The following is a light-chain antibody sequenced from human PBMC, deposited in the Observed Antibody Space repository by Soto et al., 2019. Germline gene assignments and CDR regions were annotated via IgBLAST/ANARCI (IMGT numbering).Light chain of an antibody. V-gene: IGKV3-15*01. CDR3: QQYYNWPRT. J-gene: IGKJ1*01. CDR2: GAS. Sequence: EIVMTQSPGTLSVSPGERASLSCRTSPSVSSNLAWYQQRPGQAPRLLIYGASTLATGIPARFSGSGSGTEFTLTIASLQSEDFAVYYCQQYYNWPRTFGQGTKVDIK. CDR1: PSVSSN.